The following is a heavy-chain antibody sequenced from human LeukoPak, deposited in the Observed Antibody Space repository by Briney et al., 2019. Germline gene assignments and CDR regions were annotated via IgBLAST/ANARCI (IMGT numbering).Heavy chain of an antibody. J-gene: IGHJ4*02. V-gene: IGHV1-2*02. CDR3: VREGNELLSKNFDY. CDR1: GFTFIGYY. Sequence: AASVKVSCKASGFTFIGYYIHWVRQAPGQGLEWMGYINPHSGGTNSPQKFQGRVTMTTDTSISAAYMELSSLISDDTAMYYCVREGNELLSKNFDYWGQGTLVTVSS. D-gene: IGHD2-21*02. CDR2: INPHSGGT.